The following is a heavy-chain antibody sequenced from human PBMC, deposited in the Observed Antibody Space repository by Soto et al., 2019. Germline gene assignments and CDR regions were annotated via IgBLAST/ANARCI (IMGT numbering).Heavy chain of an antibody. Sequence: ASVKVSCKASGGTFSSYAISWVRQAPGQGLEWMGGIVPIFGTANYAQKFQERVTITSDESTNTAYMELKRRRSEDTAVYYWAAVFIRVTNLWGQGTLVTVSS. CDR3: AAVFIRVTNL. CDR2: IVPIFGTA. V-gene: IGHV1-69*05. J-gene: IGHJ5*02. D-gene: IGHD4-17*01. CDR1: GGTFSSYA.